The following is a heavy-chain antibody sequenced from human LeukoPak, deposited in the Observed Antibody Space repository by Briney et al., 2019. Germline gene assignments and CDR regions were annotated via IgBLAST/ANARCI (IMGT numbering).Heavy chain of an antibody. CDR1: GDSINRYL. CDR2: IYDSGTT. D-gene: IGHD2-15*01. V-gene: IGHV4-4*07. CDR3: ARQSDSGGYFEY. Sequence: SETLSLTRTVSGDSINRYLWTWIRQPAGRGLEGIGRIYDSGTTDYKPSLKSRVSMSAETPKNQFSLRLSSVTAADTAVYYCARQSDSGGYFEYWGQGIRVSVSS. J-gene: IGHJ4*01.